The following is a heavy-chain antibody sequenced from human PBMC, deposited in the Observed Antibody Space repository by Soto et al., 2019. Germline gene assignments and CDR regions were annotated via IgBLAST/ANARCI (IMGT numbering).Heavy chain of an antibody. CDR2: IKSGASTI. D-gene: IGHD5-12*01. Sequence: GALRLSCAASGFDFKSYEMDWVRQAPGKGLEWVAYIKSGASTIFYTDSVKGRFTISRDDVKNLLFLEMNNLSAEGTAVYYCVKEKSVMYSGYDAFDIWGHGTLVTVSS. CDR1: GFDFKSYE. V-gene: IGHV3-48*03. CDR3: VKEKSVMYSGYDAFDI. J-gene: IGHJ3*02.